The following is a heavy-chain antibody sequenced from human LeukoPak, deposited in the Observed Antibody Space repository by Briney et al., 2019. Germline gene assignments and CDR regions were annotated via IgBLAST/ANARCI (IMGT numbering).Heavy chain of an antibody. CDR3: ARDQISIAVAGDYYSYYMDV. J-gene: IGHJ6*03. CDR2: TYYRSKWYN. Sequence: SQTLSLTCAISGDSVSSNSTAWNWIRRSPSRGLEWLGRTYYRSKWYNDYAVSVKSRITINPDTSKNQFSLQLNSVTPEDTAVFYCARDQISIAVAGDYYSYYMDVWGKGTTVTVSS. D-gene: IGHD6-19*01. CDR1: GDSVSSNSTA. V-gene: IGHV6-1*01.